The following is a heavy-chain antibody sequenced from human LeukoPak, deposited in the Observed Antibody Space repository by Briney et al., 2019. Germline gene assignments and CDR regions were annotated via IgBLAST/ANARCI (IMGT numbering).Heavy chain of an antibody. V-gene: IGHV3-53*01. Sequence: GGSLRLSCAASGFTVSSNYMSWVRQAPGKGLEWVSVISSGGSTYYADSVKGRFTISRDNFKNTLYLQMNSLRAEDTAVYYCARNYYDILTGVRNWGQGTLVTVSS. CDR2: ISSGGST. J-gene: IGHJ4*02. CDR3: ARNYYDILTGVRN. CDR1: GFTVSSNY. D-gene: IGHD3-9*01.